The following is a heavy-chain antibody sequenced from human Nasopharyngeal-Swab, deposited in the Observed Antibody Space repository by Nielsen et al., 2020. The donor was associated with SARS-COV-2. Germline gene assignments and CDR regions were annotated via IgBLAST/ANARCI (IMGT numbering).Heavy chain of an antibody. J-gene: IGHJ6*03. CDR1: GFTFSNPW. CDR3: ARDGCSSTSCYGAMYYYYYMDV. D-gene: IGHD2-2*01. V-gene: IGHV3-15*01. Sequence: GESLKISCVASGFTFSNPWMTWVRQAPGEGLEWVGRIKSKTDGGTTDYAAPVKGRFTISRDDSKNTLYLQMNSLRAEDTAVYYCARDGCSSTSCYGAMYYYYYMDVWGKGTTVTVSS. CDR2: IKSKTDGGTT.